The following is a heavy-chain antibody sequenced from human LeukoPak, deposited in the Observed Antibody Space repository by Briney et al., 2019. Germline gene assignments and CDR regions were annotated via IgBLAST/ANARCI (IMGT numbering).Heavy chain of an antibody. CDR1: GFTFSSFA. V-gene: IGHV3-23*01. CDR2: ISGSGGST. J-gene: IGHJ4*02. Sequence: GGSLRLSCAASGFTFSSFAMSWVRQAPGKGLEWVSTISGSGGSTNYADSVKGRFTFSRDNSKNTLYLQMNSLRAEDTAVYYCAKDLPDYGNYIEGYWGQGTLVTVSS. CDR3: AKDLPDYGNYIEGY. D-gene: IGHD4-11*01.